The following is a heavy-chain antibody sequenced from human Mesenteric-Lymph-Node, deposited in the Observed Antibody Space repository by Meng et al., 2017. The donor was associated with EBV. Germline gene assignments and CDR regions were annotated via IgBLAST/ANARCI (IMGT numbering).Heavy chain of an antibody. CDR1: GDSVSSNSAA. CDR3: ARGATSVFDL. V-gene: IGHV6-1*01. Sequence: QVQLQQSGPGLVKPSQTLSLTCAISGDSVSSNSAAWNWIRQSPSRGLEWLGRTYFRSKWYNDYAVSVTGRITINPDTSKNQFSLHLNSMTPEDTAVYYCARGATSVFDLWGRGTLVTVSS. J-gene: IGHJ2*01. CDR2: TYFRSKWYN.